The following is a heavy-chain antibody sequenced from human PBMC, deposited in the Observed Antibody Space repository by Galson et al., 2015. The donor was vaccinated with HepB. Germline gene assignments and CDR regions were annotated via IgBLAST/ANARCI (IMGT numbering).Heavy chain of an antibody. CDR2: ITISSRYI. CDR1: GFTFSSYN. J-gene: IGHJ4*02. CDR3: ARDGSEGGYDFDY. D-gene: IGHD5-12*01. V-gene: IGHV3-21*01. Sequence: SLRLYCAASGFTFSSYNMNWVRQAPGKGLEWVSCITISSRYIYYADSVKGRFTISRDNAKNSLYLQMNSLRAKDTAVYYCARDGSEGGYDFDYWGQGTLVTVSS.